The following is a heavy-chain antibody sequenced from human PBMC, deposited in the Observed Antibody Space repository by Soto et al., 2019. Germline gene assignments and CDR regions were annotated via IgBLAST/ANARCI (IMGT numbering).Heavy chain of an antibody. J-gene: IGHJ6*02. CDR2: MNPNSGNT. CDR3: ASPGGNGKPRGYNPNYYYYYGMDV. V-gene: IGHV1-8*01. Sequence: GASVKVSCKASGYTFTSYDINWVRQATGQGLEWMGWMNPNSGNTGYAQKFQGRVTMTRNTSISTAYMELSSQRSEDTAVYYCASPGGNGKPRGYNPNYYYYYGMDVWGQGTTVTVSS. D-gene: IGHD5-18*01. CDR1: GYTFTSYD.